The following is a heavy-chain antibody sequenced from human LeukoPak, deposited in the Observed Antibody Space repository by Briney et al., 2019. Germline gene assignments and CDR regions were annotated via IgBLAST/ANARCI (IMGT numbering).Heavy chain of an antibody. CDR2: ISSSSSYI. Sequence: TGGSLRLSCAASGFTFSSYSMNWVRQAPGKGLEWVSSISSSSSYIYYADSVKGRFTISRDNAKNSLYLQMNSLRAEDTAVYYCASYDDYGDYPGHWGQGTLVTVSS. D-gene: IGHD4-17*01. CDR1: GFTFSSYS. CDR3: ASYDDYGDYPGH. J-gene: IGHJ4*02. V-gene: IGHV3-21*01.